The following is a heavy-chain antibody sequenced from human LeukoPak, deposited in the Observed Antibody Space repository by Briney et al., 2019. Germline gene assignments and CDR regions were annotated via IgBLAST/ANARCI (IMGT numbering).Heavy chain of an antibody. V-gene: IGHV4-38-2*02. D-gene: IGHD3-3*01. CDR2: MYRTGTT. J-gene: IGHJ4*02. CDR1: GYSISSGYY. CDR3: AREFSWSGFFDY. Sequence: SETLSLTCTVSGYSISSGYYWGWIRQPPGKGLEWIGSMYRTGTTYYNPSLQSRATISIDTSKNQFSLKLSSVTAADTAVYYCAREFSWSGFFDYWGQGTLVTVSS.